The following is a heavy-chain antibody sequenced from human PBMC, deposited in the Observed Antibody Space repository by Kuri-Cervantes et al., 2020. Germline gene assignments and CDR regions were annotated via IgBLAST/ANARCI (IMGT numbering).Heavy chain of an antibody. J-gene: IGHJ3*02. D-gene: IGHD3-22*01. CDR3: ARVHYDSSGPLLGGAFDI. CDR2: ISWNSGSI. Sequence: GGSLRLSCAASGFTFDDYAMHWVRQAPGKGLEWVSGISWNSGSIGYADSVKGRFTISRDNAKNSLYLQMNSLRAEDTAVYYCARVHYDSSGPLLGGAFDIWGQGTMVTVSS. V-gene: IGHV3-9*01. CDR1: GFTFDDYA.